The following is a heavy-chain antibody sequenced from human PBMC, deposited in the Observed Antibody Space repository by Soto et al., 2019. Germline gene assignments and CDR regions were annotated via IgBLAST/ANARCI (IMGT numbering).Heavy chain of an antibody. D-gene: IGHD6-13*01. CDR1: GVSISSHDW. V-gene: IGHV4-4*02. CDR2: SHQRGNT. CDR3: ATRDSSRFY. J-gene: IGHJ4*02. Sequence: QVQLQESGPGLVKPSGTLSLTCAVSGVSISSHDWWTWVRQPPGKGLEWIGESHQRGNTNYNSSHESGVTIPVDTPTTQFYLKLTSVTVADTVVYYCATRDSSRFYWGQGTLVTVSS.